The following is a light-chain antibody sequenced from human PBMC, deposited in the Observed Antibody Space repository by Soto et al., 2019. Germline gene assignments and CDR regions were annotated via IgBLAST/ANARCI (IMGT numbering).Light chain of an antibody. Sequence: DIVMTQSPDSLAVSLVESSTINCKSRHNILHRSNNRNYLAWYQQKPGQPPKLLIYWASTRESGVPDRFSGSGSGTDFTLTISSLRAEDVAVYFCQQYYSSPWTFGQGTKVDI. CDR2: WAS. V-gene: IGKV4-1*01. J-gene: IGKJ1*01. CDR3: QQYYSSPWT. CDR1: HNILHRSNNRNY.